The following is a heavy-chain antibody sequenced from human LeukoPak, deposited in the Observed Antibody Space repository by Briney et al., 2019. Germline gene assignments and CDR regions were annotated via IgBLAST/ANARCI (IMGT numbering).Heavy chain of an antibody. D-gene: IGHD6-13*01. CDR2: IYYSGST. CDR3: ARLAAAGRNFDY. Sequence: SETLSLTCAVSGGSISSSSYYWGWIRQPPAKGLEWIGSIYYSGSTYYNPSLKSRVTISVDTSKNQFSLKLSSVTAADTAVYYCARLAAAGRNFDYWGQGTLVTVSS. J-gene: IGHJ4*02. V-gene: IGHV4-39*01. CDR1: GGSISSSSYY.